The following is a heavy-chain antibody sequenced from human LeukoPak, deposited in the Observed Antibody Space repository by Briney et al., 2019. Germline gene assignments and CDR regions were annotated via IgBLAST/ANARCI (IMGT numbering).Heavy chain of an antibody. V-gene: IGHV5-10-1*01. CDR3: ARGPRYFDWPTVNGMDV. CDR2: IDPSDSYT. D-gene: IGHD3-9*01. Sequence: GESLKISCKGSGYSFTSYWISWVRQMPGEGLEWMGRIDPSDSYTNYSPSFQGHVTISADKSISTAYLQWSSLKASDTAMYYCARGPRYFDWPTVNGMDVWGKGTTVTVSS. CDR1: GYSFTSYW. J-gene: IGHJ6*04.